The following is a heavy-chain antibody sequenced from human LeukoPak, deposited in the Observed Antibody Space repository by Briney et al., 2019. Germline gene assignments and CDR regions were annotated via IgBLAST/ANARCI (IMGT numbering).Heavy chain of an antibody. CDR1: GVSISDNNFY. D-gene: IGHD3-3*01. Sequence: SESLSLTCSVSGVSISDNNFYWAWIRQPPGKGLGWIGIFYYSGGTYYNPSLQSRVTISGDTSKNLFSLHLRSATVADTAIYFCARMSFAFDPSFFDYWGHGALVPVSS. V-gene: IGHV4-39*01. J-gene: IGHJ4*01. CDR2: FYYSGGT. CDR3: ARMSFAFDPSFFDY.